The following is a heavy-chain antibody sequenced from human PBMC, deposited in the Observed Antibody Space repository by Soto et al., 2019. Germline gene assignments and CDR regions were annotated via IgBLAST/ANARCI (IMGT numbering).Heavy chain of an antibody. J-gene: IGHJ4*02. D-gene: IGHD2-2*01. V-gene: IGHV4-39*01. CDR1: GGSISSSSYY. CDR3: ACSPFAYCISTSCPKGDY. Sequence: SETLSLTCTVSGGSISSSSYYWGWIRQPPGKGLEWIGSIYYSGSTYYNPSLKSRVTISVDTSKNQFSLKLSSVTAADTAVYYCACSPFAYCISTSCPKGDYWGQGTLVTVSS. CDR2: IYYSGST.